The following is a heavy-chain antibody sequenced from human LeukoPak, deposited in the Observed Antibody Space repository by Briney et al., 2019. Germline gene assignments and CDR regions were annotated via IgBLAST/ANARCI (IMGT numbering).Heavy chain of an antibody. CDR2: IYSGGST. CDR3: ARDRMVRGVIMNWFDP. J-gene: IGHJ5*02. D-gene: IGHD3-10*01. Sequence: PGGSLRLSCAASGFTVSSNYMSWVRQAPGKGLEWVSVIYSGGSTYYADSVKGRFTISRDNSKNTLYLQMNSLRAEDTAVYYCARDRMVRGVIMNWFDPWGQGTLVTVSS. V-gene: IGHV3-53*01. CDR1: GFTVSSNY.